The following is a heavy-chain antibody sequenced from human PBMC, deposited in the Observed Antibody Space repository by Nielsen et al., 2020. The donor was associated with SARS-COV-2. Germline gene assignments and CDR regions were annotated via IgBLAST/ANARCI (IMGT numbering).Heavy chain of an antibody. V-gene: IGHV3-7*01. J-gene: IGHJ4*02. CDR3: AREVVTSTYYFDY. CDR1: GFTFSSYW. Sequence: GGSLRLSCAASGFTFSSYWMSWVRQAPGKGLGWVANIKQDGSEKYYVDSVKGRFTISRDNAKNSLYLQMNSLRAEDTAVYYCAREVVTSTYYFDYWGQGTLVTVSS. D-gene: IGHD2-21*02. CDR2: IKQDGSEK.